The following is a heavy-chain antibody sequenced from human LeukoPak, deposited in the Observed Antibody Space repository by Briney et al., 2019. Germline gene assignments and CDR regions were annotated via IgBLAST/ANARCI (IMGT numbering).Heavy chain of an antibody. CDR1: GFAFSNYW. CDR3: ARENPPGLPKKALH. CDR2: INSDGSST. J-gene: IGHJ4*02. V-gene: IGHV3-74*01. Sequence: GGSLRLSCAASGFAFSNYWMHWVRQAPGKGLVLVSRINSDGSSTSYADSVKGRFTISRDNAKNTLYLQMNSLRAEDTAVYYCARENPPGLPKKALHWGQGTQVTVSS.